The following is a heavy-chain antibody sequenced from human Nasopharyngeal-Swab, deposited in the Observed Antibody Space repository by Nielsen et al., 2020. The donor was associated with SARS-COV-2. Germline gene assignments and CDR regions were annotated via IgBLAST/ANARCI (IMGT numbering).Heavy chain of an antibody. J-gene: IGHJ4*02. CDR3: ARDVGGRDNY. CDR1: GFTFSSFG. CDR2: INADGSRT. V-gene: IGHV3-74*01. Sequence: GESLKISCAASGFTFSSFGMHWVRQAPGKGLVWVSRINADGSRTFYADSVKGRFTISRDNAKNTLYLQMNSLRAEDTAVYYCARDVGGRDNYWGQGALVTVSS. D-gene: IGHD2-15*01.